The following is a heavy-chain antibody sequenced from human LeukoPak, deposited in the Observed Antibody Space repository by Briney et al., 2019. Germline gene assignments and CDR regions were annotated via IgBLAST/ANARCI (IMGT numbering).Heavy chain of an antibody. V-gene: IGHV4-31*03. CDR3: ARERRDRISSGYYSSFDY. D-gene: IGHD3-22*01. J-gene: IGHJ4*02. CDR2: IYYSGST. CDR1: GGSISSGGYY. Sequence: SQTLSLTCTVSGGSISSGGYYWSWIRRHPGKGLEWIGYIYYSGSTYYNPSLKSRVTISVDASKNQFSLKLSSVTAADTAVYYCARERRDRISSGYYSSFDYWGQGTLVTVSS.